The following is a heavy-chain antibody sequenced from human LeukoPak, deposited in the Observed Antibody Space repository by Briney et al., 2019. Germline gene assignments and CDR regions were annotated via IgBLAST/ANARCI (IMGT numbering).Heavy chain of an antibody. D-gene: IGHD3-22*01. CDR3: ARSHYQSSDYFDQDAFDI. CDR2: TRNRLYSNTA. J-gene: IGHJ3*02. Sequence: GGTVRLFCAASGFTFRDHYMQGVREAPGKGLEGVGRTRNRLYSNTADYAASVKGRFTISRDDSKNSLYLQMNSLKTEDTAVYYCARSHYQSSDYFDQDAFDIWGQGTMVIVSS. V-gene: IGHV3-72*01. CDR1: GFTFRDHY.